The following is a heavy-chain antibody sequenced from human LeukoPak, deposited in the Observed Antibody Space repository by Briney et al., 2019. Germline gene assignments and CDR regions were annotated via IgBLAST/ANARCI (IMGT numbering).Heavy chain of an antibody. CDR1: GGSISSGGYS. CDR3: ARVRGYGVGYFDY. J-gene: IGHJ4*02. D-gene: IGHD6-13*01. V-gene: IGHV4-30-2*01. CDR2: TYHSGGA. Sequence: PSETLSLTCAVSGGSISSGGYSWSWIRQPPGMGLEWIGYTYHSGGAYYNPSLKSRVTISVDRSKNQFSLKLSSVTASDTAVYYCARVRGYGVGYFDYWGQGTLVTVSS.